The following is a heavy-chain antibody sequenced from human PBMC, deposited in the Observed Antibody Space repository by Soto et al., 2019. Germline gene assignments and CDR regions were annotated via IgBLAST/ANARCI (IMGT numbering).Heavy chain of an antibody. CDR2: IYYSGST. J-gene: IGHJ6*02. D-gene: IGHD6-19*01. Sequence: SGTLALTCDVYGGSISSNNWWSWVRQPPGKGLEWIGEIYYSGSTNYNPSLKSRVTISVDKSKNQFSLKLSSVTAADTAVYYCASVADSSTLHYGMDAWGQGTSVTVSS. V-gene: IGHV4-4*02. CDR1: GGSISSNNW. CDR3: ASVADSSTLHYGMDA.